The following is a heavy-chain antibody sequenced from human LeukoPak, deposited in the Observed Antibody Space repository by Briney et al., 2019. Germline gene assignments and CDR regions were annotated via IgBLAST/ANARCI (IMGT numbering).Heavy chain of an antibody. D-gene: IGHD4-23*01. CDR2: MKEDGGEI. CDR3: ARDRGYSTFDY. J-gene: IGHJ4*02. Sequence: GGSLRLSCEASAFTFSSYWMSWVRQAPGKGLEWVANMKEDGGEINYVDSVKGRFTISRDNAKNSLFLQMNSLRVEDTAVYYCARDRGYSTFDYWGQGTLDTVSS. V-gene: IGHV3-7*01. CDR1: AFTFSSYW.